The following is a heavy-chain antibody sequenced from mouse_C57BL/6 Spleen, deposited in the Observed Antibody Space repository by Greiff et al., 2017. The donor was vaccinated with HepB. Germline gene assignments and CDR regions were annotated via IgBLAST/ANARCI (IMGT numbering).Heavy chain of an antibody. V-gene: IGHV6-3*01. CDR1: GFTFSNYW. Sequence: VQLKESGGGLVQPGGSMKLSCVASGFTFSNYWMNWVRQSPEKGLEWVAQIRLKSDNYATHYAESVKGRFTISRDDSKSSVYLQMNNLRAEDTGIYYCTGGFYYYGSSYVHAMDYWGQGTSVTVSS. J-gene: IGHJ4*01. CDR2: IRLKSDNYAT. CDR3: TGGFYYYGSSYVHAMDY. D-gene: IGHD1-1*01.